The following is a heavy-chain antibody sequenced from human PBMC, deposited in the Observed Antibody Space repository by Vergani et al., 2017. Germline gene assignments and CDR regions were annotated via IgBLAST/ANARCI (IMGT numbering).Heavy chain of an antibody. V-gene: IGHV4-39*01. Sequence: QLQLQESGPGLVKPSATLSLTCSVSGASIRSSNYYWGWIRQPPGKGLEWIASIYYSGSTYYNPSLKSRVTISVDTSKNQFSLKLSSVTAADTAVYYCARVRYGDYADYWGQGTLVTVSS. D-gene: IGHD4-17*01. CDR2: IYYSGST. J-gene: IGHJ4*02. CDR3: ARVRYGDYADY. CDR1: GASIRSSNYY.